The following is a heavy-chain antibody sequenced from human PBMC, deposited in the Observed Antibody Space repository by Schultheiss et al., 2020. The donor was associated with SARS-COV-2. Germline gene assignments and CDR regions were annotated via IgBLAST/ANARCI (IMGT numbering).Heavy chain of an antibody. CDR3: VKDRPRFIVGATFDY. D-gene: IGHD1-26*01. CDR2: ISGSGGST. V-gene: IGHV3-23*01. Sequence: GGSLRLSCAASGFTFSSYAMSWVRQAPGKGLEWVSAISGSGGSTYYADSVKGRFTISRDNSKNTLYLQMNSLRAEDTAVYYCVKDRPRFIVGATFDYWGQGTLVTVSS. CDR1: GFTFSSYA. J-gene: IGHJ4*02.